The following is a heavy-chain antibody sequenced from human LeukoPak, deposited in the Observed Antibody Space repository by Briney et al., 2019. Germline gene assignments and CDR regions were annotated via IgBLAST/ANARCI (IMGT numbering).Heavy chain of an antibody. CDR2: ITATGSRT. CDR1: GFIVNNNY. V-gene: IGHV3-23*01. Sequence: QSGGSLRLSCVVSGFIVNNNYINWVRQAPGKGLEWVSGITATGSRTYYADSVKGRFTISRDSSKNTLYLQLNSLGVDDTAVYYCATSMGGGNIDYWGQGTLVTVSS. CDR3: ATSMGGGNIDY. D-gene: IGHD3-16*01. J-gene: IGHJ4*02.